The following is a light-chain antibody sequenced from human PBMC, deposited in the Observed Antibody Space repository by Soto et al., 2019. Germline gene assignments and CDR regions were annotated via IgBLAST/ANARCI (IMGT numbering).Light chain of an antibody. J-gene: IGLJ2*01. CDR1: SSDVGPYNL. CDR2: EVV. V-gene: IGLV2-23*02. Sequence: QSALTQPASVSGSPGQSITISCTGSSSDVGPYNLVSWYQHHPGKAPKPMISEVVKRPSGVSNRFSGSKSGNTASLTISGLQAEDEADYYCCSSAGSSMFVFGGGTKLTVL. CDR3: CSSAGSSMFV.